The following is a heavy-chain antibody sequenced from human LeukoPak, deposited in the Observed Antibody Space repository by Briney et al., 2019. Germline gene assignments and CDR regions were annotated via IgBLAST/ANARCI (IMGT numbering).Heavy chain of an antibody. CDR2: INWNGGGT. D-gene: IGHD1-26*01. Sequence: PGRSLRLSCAATGFTFKDYGMHWVRQPPGKGLEWVSSINWNGGGTDYGDSVKGRFTISRDNAKNSLYLQLSSLRPEDTALYYCAKHMRATNTYSFFGLDVWGQGTTVTVSS. J-gene: IGHJ6*02. CDR3: AKHMRATNTYSFFGLDV. V-gene: IGHV3-9*01. CDR1: GFTFKDYG.